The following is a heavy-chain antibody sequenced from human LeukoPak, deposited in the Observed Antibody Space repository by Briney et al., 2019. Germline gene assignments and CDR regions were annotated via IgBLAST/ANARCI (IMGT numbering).Heavy chain of an antibody. J-gene: IGHJ4*02. Sequence: SETLSLTCTVSGGSISSGDYYWSWIRQPPGKGLEWIGYIYYSGSTYYNPSLKSRVTISVDTSKNQFSLKLSSVTAADTAVYYWARESIAAAGFNSGGREPLATVPS. D-gene: IGHD6-13*01. CDR1: GGSISSGDYY. V-gene: IGHV4-30-4*01. CDR3: ARESIAAAGFNS. CDR2: IYYSGST.